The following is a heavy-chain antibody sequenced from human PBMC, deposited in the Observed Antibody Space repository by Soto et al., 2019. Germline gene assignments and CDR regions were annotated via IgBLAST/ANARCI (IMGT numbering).Heavy chain of an antibody. CDR2: ISWNSGSI. Sequence: EVQLVESGGGLVQPGRSLRLSCAASGFTFDDYAMHWVRQAPGKVLEWVSGISWNSGSIGYADSVKGRFTITRDNAKNSLYMQMNSLRAEDTALYYCAKDKGKYCSGGSCYYFDYWGQGTLVTVSS. CDR3: AKDKGKYCSGGSCYYFDY. D-gene: IGHD2-15*01. J-gene: IGHJ4*02. CDR1: GFTFDDYA. V-gene: IGHV3-9*01.